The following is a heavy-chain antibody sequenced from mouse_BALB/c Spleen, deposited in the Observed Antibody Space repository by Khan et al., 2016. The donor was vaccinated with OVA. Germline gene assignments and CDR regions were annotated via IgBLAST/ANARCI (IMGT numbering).Heavy chain of an antibody. D-gene: IGHD3-1*01. CDR1: GYSITNGYF. J-gene: IGHJ3*01. CDR2: IRYDGNT. V-gene: IGHV3-6*02. CDR3: ARGGSSGPAWFTY. Sequence: EVQLVESGPGLVKPSQSLSLTCSVTGYSITNGYFWNWIRQFPGNNLEWMGYIRYDGNTNYNPSLKNRISITRDTSKNQFFLNLNSVTPEDTATYYCARGGSSGPAWFTYWGQGTLVTVAA.